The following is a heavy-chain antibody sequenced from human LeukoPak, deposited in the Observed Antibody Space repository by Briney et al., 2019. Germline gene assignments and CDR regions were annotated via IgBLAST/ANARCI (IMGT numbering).Heavy chain of an antibody. CDR3: ASLQLVPHYYYMDV. D-gene: IGHD6-13*01. J-gene: IGHJ6*03. CDR1: GFTFSSYS. Sequence: PGGSLRLSCAASGFTFSSYSMNWVRQAPGKGLEWVSSISSSSSYIYYADSVKGRFTISRDNAKNLLYLQMNSLRAEDTAVYYCASLQLVPHYYYMDVWGKGTTVTVSS. V-gene: IGHV3-21*01. CDR2: ISSSSSYI.